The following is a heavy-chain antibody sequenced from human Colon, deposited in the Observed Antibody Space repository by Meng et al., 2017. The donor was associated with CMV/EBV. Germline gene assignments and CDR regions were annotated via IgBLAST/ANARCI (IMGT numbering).Heavy chain of an antibody. J-gene: IGHJ5*02. Sequence: QVRLVQSGAGVKKPGSSVKVSCKASGGTFDTSTFNWVRQAPGQGLERMGGIIPMFGSPSYSQKFRGRVTITADELEVNSPRSEDTAVYYCARGKQAGFDLWGQGTLVTVSS. V-gene: IGHV1-69*12. CDR1: GGTFDTST. CDR2: IIPMFGSP. CDR3: ARGKQAGFDL. D-gene: IGHD6-13*01.